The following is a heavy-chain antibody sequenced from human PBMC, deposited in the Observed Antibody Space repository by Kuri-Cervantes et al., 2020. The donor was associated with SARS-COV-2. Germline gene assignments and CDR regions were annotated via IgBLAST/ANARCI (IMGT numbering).Heavy chain of an antibody. D-gene: IGHD5-18*01. Sequence: LRLSCTVSGASISNGSYYWSWIRQPAGKGLEWIGRFYPTERINYNPSLKSRVTISVDTSKNQFSLRLTSVTAADTAVYYCARDVVHTYGWRAFDYWGQGSLVTSPQ. J-gene: IGHJ4*02. CDR2: FYPTERI. CDR1: GASISNGSYY. V-gene: IGHV4-61*02. CDR3: ARDVVHTYGWRAFDY.